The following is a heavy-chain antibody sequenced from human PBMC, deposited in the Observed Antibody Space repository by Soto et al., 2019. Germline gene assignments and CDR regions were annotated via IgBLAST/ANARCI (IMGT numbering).Heavy chain of an antibody. CDR1: GGSISSSSYY. J-gene: IGHJ6*02. CDR2: IYYSGST. Sequence: QLQLQESGPGLVKPSETLSLTCTVSGGSISSSSYYWGWIRQPPGKGLEWIGSIYYSGSTYYNPSLKSRVTISVDTSKNQFSLKLSSVTAADTAVYYCARLSPGVRYFDWYGYYYYGMDVWGQGTTVTVSS. CDR3: ARLSPGVRYFDWYGYYYYGMDV. D-gene: IGHD3-9*01. V-gene: IGHV4-39*01.